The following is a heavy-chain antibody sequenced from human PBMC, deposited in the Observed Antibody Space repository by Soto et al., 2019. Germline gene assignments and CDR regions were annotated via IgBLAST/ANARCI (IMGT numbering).Heavy chain of an antibody. D-gene: IGHD3-3*01. Sequence: PGGSLRLSCAASGFTFSSYSMNWVRQAPGKGLEWVSSISSSSSYIYYADSVKGRFTISRDNAKNSLYLQMNSLRAEDTAVYYCAREESLLRFLEWLTPRGGYYGMDVWGQGTTVTVSS. CDR1: GFTFSSYS. V-gene: IGHV3-21*01. J-gene: IGHJ6*02. CDR3: AREESLLRFLEWLTPRGGYYGMDV. CDR2: ISSSSSYI.